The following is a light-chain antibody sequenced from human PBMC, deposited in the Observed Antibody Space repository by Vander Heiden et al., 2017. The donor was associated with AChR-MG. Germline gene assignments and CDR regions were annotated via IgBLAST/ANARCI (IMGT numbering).Light chain of an antibody. CDR2: RSV. Sequence: QSVLTQPPSVSGAPGQRVTIPCVGTNYNIGAGYGVQWYRHLPGAAPKVRICRSVDRPSGVPDRFSGSKSGTSASLAITGLQAEDEAVDYCQSYDNGLSGVVFGGGTKVTV. J-gene: IGLJ3*02. CDR3: QSYDNGLSGVV. CDR1: NYNIGAGYG. V-gene: IGLV1-40*01.